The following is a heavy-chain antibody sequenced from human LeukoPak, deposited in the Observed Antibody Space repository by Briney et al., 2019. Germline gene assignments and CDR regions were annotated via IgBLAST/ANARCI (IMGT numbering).Heavy chain of an antibody. D-gene: IGHD2-2*01. CDR1: GGSISSGSYY. V-gene: IGHV4-61*02. Sequence: SETLSLTXTVSGGSISSGSYYWSWIRQPAGKGLDWIGRTYTSGSTNYNPSLKSRVTISVDTSKNQFSLKLSSVTAADTAVCYCARDGEDIVVVPAAIWGQGTLVTVSS. CDR3: ARDGEDIVVVPAAI. J-gene: IGHJ4*02. CDR2: TYTSGST.